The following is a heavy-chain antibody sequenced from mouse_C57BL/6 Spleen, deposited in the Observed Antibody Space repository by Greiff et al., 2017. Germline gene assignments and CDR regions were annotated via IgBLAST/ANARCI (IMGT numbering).Heavy chain of an antibody. CDR1: GFTFSDYG. D-gene: IGHD1-2*01. J-gene: IGHJ2*01. Sequence: EVQLVESGGGLVKPGGSLKMSCAASGFTFSDYGMHWVRQGPEKGLEWVAYISSGSNTNYYADTVKGRFTISRDKAKITLFLQMTSLWSEDTALYYSARDYGMYFGYWVQGATLTVSS. CDR3: ARDYGMYFGY. CDR2: ISSGSNTN. V-gene: IGHV5-17*01.